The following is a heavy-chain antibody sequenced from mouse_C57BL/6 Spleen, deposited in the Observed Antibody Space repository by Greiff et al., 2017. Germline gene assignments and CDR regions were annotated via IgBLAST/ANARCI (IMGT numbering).Heavy chain of an antibody. CDR2: IYIGNGYT. V-gene: IGHV1-58*01. CDR1: GYTFTSYG. Sequence: EVKLVESGAELVRPGSSVKMSCKTSGYTFTSYGINWVKQRPGQGLEWIGYIYIGNGYTEYNEKFKGKATLTSDKSSSTAYMQLSSLTSEDSAIYFGSRCITTVVDAMDYWGQGTSVTVAS. J-gene: IGHJ4*01. D-gene: IGHD1-1*01. CDR3: SRCITTVVDAMDY.